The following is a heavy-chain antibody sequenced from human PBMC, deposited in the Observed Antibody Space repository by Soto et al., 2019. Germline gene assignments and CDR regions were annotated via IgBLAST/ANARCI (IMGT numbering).Heavy chain of an antibody. J-gene: IGHJ3*02. CDR2: INAGNGNT. V-gene: IGHV1-3*01. Sequence: GASVKVSCKASGYTFTSYAMQWVRQAPGQRLEWMGWINAGNGNTKYSQKFQGRVTITRDTSASTAYMELSSLRSEDTAVYYCARDRLGPTGTTRVTGAFDIWGQGTMVTVSS. CDR1: GYTFTSYA. CDR3: ARDRLGPTGTTRVTGAFDI. D-gene: IGHD1-1*01.